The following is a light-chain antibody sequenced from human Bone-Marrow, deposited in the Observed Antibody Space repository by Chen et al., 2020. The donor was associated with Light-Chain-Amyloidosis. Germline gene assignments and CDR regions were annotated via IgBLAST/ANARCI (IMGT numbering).Light chain of an antibody. CDR1: QSISSY. CDR2: AAS. Sequence: DIQMTQSPSSLSASVGDRVTITCRASQSISSYLNWYQQKPGKAPKLLIYAASSLQSGVPSRFSGSASGTDFTLTISSLQPEDFATYYCQQSYSTRFTFGPGTKVDIK. V-gene: IGKV1-39*01. J-gene: IGKJ3*01. CDR3: QQSYSTRFT.